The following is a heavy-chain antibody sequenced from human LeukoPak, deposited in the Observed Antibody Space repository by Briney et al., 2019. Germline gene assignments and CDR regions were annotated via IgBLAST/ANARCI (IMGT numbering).Heavy chain of an antibody. D-gene: IGHD3-10*01. CDR3: ARDNYYGSGSPSFDP. CDR2: ISAYNGNT. CDR1: GYTFTSYG. V-gene: IGHV1-18*01. Sequence: ASVKVSCKASGYTFTSYGISWVRQAPGQGLEWIGWISAYNGNTNYAQKLQGRVTMTTDTSTSTAYMELRSLRSDDTAVYFCARDNYYGSGSPSFDPWGQGTLVTVSS. J-gene: IGHJ5*02.